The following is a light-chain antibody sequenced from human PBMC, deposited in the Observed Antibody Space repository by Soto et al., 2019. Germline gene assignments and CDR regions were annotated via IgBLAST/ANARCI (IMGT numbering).Light chain of an antibody. CDR3: QQWGGSPPWT. V-gene: IGKV3-20*01. CDR2: GAS. CDR1: QSVDSRY. J-gene: IGKJ1*01. Sequence: EIVLTQSPGTLSLSPGERATLSFRASQSVDSRYVACYQQKRGQPPRLLIYGASSRATGIPERFRGGGCGTGFPLTICRLEPEEFAVYYCQQWGGSPPWTLGQGTEVEIK.